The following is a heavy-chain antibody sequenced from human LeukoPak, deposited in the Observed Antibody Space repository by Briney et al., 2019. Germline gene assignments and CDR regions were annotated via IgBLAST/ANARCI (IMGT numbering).Heavy chain of an antibody. Sequence: ASVKVSCKASGGTFSSYAISWVRQAPGQGLEWVGGIIPIFGTANYAQKFQGRVTITTDESTSTAYMELSSLRSEDTAVYYCARDSRYYGSGSPEVVDYWGQGTLVTVSS. D-gene: IGHD3-10*01. V-gene: IGHV1-69*05. CDR3: ARDSRYYGSGSPEVVDY. CDR1: GGTFSSYA. CDR2: IIPIFGTA. J-gene: IGHJ4*02.